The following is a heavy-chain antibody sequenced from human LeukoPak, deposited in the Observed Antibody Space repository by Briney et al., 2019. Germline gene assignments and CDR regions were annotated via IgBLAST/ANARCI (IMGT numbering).Heavy chain of an antibody. CDR3: AKWGDYDVLTGYYVPDY. V-gene: IGHV3-23*01. CDR1: GFTISNYA. D-gene: IGHD3-9*01. CDR2: ILGSGGST. J-gene: IGHJ4*02. Sequence: GGSLRLSCAASGFTISNYAMSWVRQAPGKGLEWVSAILGSGGSTYYADSVKGRFTVSRDNSRSTLYLQMKSLRAEDTALYYCAKWGDYDVLTGYYVPDYWGQGTRVTVSS.